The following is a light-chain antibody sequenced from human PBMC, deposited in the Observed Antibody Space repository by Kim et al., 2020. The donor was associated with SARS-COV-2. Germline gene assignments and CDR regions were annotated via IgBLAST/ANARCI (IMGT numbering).Light chain of an antibody. CDR2: RDS. CDR1: NSESKK. V-gene: IGLV3-9*01. CDR3: QVWDSSTPVV. Sequence: ALGQTARSTCGGNNSESKKVGGYQQKPGQAPVLGIYRDSHRPSGIPERFSGSNSGNTATLTISRAQAGDEADYYCQVWDSSTPVVFGGGTQLTVL. J-gene: IGLJ2*01.